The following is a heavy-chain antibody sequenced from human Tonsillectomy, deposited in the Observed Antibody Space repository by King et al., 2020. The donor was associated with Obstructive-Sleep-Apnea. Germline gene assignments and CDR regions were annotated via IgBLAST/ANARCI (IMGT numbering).Heavy chain of an antibody. D-gene: IGHD3-9*01. J-gene: IGHJ6*02. CDR3: ARGQDILTGYPYYYYGMDV. CDR1: GFTFSSYA. V-gene: IGHV3-64*01. Sequence: VQLVESGGGLVQPGGSLRLSCAASGFTFSSYAMHWVRQAPGKGLEYVSAISSNGGSTYYANSVKGRFTISRDNSKNTLYPQMGSLRAEDMSVYYCARGQDILTGYPYYYYGMDVWGQGTTVTVSS. CDR2: ISSNGGST.